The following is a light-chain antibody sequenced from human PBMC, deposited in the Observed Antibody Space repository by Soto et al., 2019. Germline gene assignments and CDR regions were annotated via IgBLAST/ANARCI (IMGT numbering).Light chain of an antibody. J-gene: IGKJ1*01. Sequence: ENVLTQSPGTLSLFPGERATLSCRASRSVDRSYLAWYQQKPGQAPRLLIYAASSRATGIPDRFSGSASGTDFTLTISRLEPEDFAVYYCQQYGSSRTFVQGTRVEIK. CDR3: QQYGSSRT. CDR2: AAS. V-gene: IGKV3-20*01. CDR1: RSVDRSY.